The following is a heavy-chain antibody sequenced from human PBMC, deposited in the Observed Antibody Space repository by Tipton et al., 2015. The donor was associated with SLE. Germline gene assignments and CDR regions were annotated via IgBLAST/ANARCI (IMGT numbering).Heavy chain of an antibody. CDR2: IKQEGSEK. V-gene: IGHV3-7*01. CDR1: GFAFSNYW. CDR3: ARGEAYCGGDCSFDY. J-gene: IGHJ4*02. D-gene: IGHD2-21*01. Sequence: SLRLSCAASGFAFSNYWMSWVRQAPGKGLEWVANIKQEGSEKYYVDSVKGRFTNSRDNAKNSLYLQMNSLRAEDTAVYYCARGEAYCGGDCSFDYWGQGTLVIVSS.